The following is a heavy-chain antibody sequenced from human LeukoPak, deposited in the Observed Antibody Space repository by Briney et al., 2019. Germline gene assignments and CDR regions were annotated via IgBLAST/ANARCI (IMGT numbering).Heavy chain of an antibody. D-gene: IGHD3-9*01. Sequence: GESLKISCKGSGYSFTSYWIGWVRQMPGKGLEWMGIIYPGDSDTRHSPSFQGQVTISADKSINTAYLQWSSLKASDTAMYYCARRNYDILTGYYNDYFDYWGQGTLVTVSS. CDR3: ARRNYDILTGYYNDYFDY. CDR2: IYPGDSDT. CDR1: GYSFTSYW. V-gene: IGHV5-51*01. J-gene: IGHJ4*02.